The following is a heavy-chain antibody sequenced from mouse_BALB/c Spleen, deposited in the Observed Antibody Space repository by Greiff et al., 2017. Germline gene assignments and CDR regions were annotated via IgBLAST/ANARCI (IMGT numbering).Heavy chain of an antibody. CDR3: ARLGLYAMDY. Sequence: QVQLQQSGAELVRPGTSVKVSCKASGYAFTNYLIAWVKQRPGQGLEWIGVINPGSGGTNYNEKFKGKATLTADKSSSTAYMQLSSLTSDDSAVYFCARLGLYAMDYWGQGTSVTVAS. V-gene: IGHV1-54*01. J-gene: IGHJ4*01. D-gene: IGHD3-1*01. CDR1: GYAFTNYL. CDR2: INPGSGGT.